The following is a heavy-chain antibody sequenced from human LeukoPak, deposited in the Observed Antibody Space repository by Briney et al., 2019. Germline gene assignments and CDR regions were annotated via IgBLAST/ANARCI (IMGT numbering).Heavy chain of an antibody. J-gene: IGHJ4*02. CDR1: GFTFSTYA. Sequence: GGSLRLSCAASGFTFSTYAMSWVRQAPGKGLEWVSAISGSGGSTYYADSVKGRFSIPRDNSKNTLYLQMNSLRAEDTAVYYCAKVTSGSYSPFDYWGQGTLVTVSS. V-gene: IGHV3-23*01. CDR2: ISGSGGST. D-gene: IGHD1-26*01. CDR3: AKVTSGSYSPFDY.